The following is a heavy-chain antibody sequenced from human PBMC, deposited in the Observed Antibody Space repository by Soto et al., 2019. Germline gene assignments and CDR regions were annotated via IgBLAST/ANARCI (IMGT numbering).Heavy chain of an antibody. D-gene: IGHD6-13*01. J-gene: IGHJ6*02. CDR2: IYSTGNT. CDR3: RRSSRYSTDV. CDR1: GDSIRSSSY. Sequence: SETLSLTCTVSGDSIRSSSYWGWIRQPPGKGLEWIGSIYSTGNTYYNTSLNSQVTISVDTSKNQFSLNVISVTAADTAVYYCRRSSRYSTDVWGQGNTVTVSS. V-gene: IGHV4-39*01.